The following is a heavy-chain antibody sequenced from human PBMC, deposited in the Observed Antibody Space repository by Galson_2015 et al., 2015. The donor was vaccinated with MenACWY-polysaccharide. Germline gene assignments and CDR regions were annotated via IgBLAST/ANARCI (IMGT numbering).Heavy chain of an antibody. V-gene: IGHV6-1*01. CDR2: TYYRSKWYN. Sequence: CAISGDSVSSNSAAWNWIRQSPWRGLEWLGRTYYRSKWYNDYAVSVKSRITINPDSSKNQFFLQLNSVTPEDTAVYYCVREWGGGNVNYWGQGTLVTVSS. CDR3: VREWGGGNVNY. J-gene: IGHJ4*02. D-gene: IGHD4-23*01. CDR1: GDSVSSNSAA.